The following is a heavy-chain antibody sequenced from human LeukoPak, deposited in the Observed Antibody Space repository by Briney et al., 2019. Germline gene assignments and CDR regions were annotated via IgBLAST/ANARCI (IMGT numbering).Heavy chain of an antibody. D-gene: IGHD2/OR15-2a*01. CDR2: VYHSGST. J-gene: IGHJ4*02. Sequence: SVTLSLTCTVSGGFISDYYWSWIRQPPGKGLEWIGYVYHSGSTNYHPSLKSRVTMSVDTSKNQFSLRLRSVTAADTAVYYCARQGNRYSGFDYWGQGTLVTV. V-gene: IGHV4-59*01. CDR3: ARQGNRYSGFDY. CDR1: GGFISDYY.